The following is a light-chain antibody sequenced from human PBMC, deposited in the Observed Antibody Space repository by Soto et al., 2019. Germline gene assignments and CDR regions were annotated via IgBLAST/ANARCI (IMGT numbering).Light chain of an antibody. V-gene: IGLV3-21*02. CDR3: QVWESSGDQVV. J-gene: IGLJ2*01. Sequence: ELTQTSSVSVAPGQTAKFTCGGNNIGSKSVHWYQQKAGQAPVLVVHDDSDRPSGIPERFSGSNSANTATLTISRVEAGDEADYYCQVWESSGDQVVFAGGTKVTVL. CDR2: DDS. CDR1: NIGSKS.